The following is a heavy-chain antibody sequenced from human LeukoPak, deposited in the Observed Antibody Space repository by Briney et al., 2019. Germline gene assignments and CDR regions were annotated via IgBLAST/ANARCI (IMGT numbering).Heavy chain of an antibody. CDR2: ISASGGAT. CDR1: GFTFGNFA. J-gene: IGHJ5*02. Sequence: SAGSLRLSCAASGFTFGNFAMSWVRQAPGEGLEWVSSISASGGATYYVDSVKGRFTISRDNSKNTLYLQMNSLRAEDTAVYYCAKTPYSSDWYGYWFDPWGQGTLVTVSS. CDR3: AKTPYSSDWYGYWFDP. V-gene: IGHV3-23*01. D-gene: IGHD6-13*01.